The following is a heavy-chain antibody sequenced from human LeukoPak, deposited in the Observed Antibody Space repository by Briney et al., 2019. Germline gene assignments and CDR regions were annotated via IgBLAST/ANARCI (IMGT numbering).Heavy chain of an antibody. CDR3: AKVLEWLIFDY. CDR1: EFTFSRYA. CDR2: ISSSGSGT. D-gene: IGHD3-3*01. J-gene: IGHJ4*02. Sequence: PGGSLRLSCAASEFTFSRYAMSWVRQTPGKGLEWVSTISSSGSGTYYADSVKGRFTISRDNSENTMYLQMVSLRVEDTAVYYCAKVLEWLIFDYWGQGPLVSVSS. V-gene: IGHV3-23*01.